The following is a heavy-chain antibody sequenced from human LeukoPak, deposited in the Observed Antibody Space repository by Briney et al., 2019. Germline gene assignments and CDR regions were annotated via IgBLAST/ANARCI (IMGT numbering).Heavy chain of an antibody. CDR2: ITNSGTSM. D-gene: IGHD3-16*01. Sequence: GGSLRLSCAGSGFTFSDHYMSWIRQAPGKGLEWVSYITNSGTSMEYADSVKGRFTISRDDAKNSLYLQMDSLRAEDAAVYYCGRGHWGLDYWGQGSLVTVCS. V-gene: IGHV3-11*01. J-gene: IGHJ4*02. CDR3: GRGHWGLDY. CDR1: GFTFSDHY.